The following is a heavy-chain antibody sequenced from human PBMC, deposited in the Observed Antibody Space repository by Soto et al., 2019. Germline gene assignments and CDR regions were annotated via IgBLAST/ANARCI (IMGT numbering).Heavy chain of an antibody. CDR1: GFTFSIYE. J-gene: IGHJ4*02. CDR3: ARFWIDY. Sequence: EVQLVESGGGLVQPGGSLRLSCAASGFTFSIYEMNWVRQAPGKGLEWVSFITATGDTIYYADSVKGRFTVSRDNAKNSLVMQRNSLRAEGTGVYYCARFWIDYWGQGTMVTGSS. CDR2: ITATGDTI. V-gene: IGHV3-48*03. D-gene: IGHD3-3*01.